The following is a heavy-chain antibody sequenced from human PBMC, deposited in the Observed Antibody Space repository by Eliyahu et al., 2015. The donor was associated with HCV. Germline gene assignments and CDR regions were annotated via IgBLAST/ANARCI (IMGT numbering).Heavy chain of an antibody. D-gene: IGHD7-27*01. CDR3: ARTVAGAVYYYYYGMDV. J-gene: IGHJ6*02. V-gene: IGHV3-11*01. CDR2: ISTTGSIV. Sequence: PFISTTGSIVYYADSVKGRFTISRDNAKNSLYLQMNSLRAEDTAVYYCARTVAGAVYYYYYGMDVWGQGTTVTVSS.